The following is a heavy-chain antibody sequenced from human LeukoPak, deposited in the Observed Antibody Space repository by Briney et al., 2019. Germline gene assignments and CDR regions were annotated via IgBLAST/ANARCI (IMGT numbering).Heavy chain of an antibody. CDR2: INHSGST. V-gene: IGHV4-34*01. CDR1: GGSFSGYY. D-gene: IGHD1-26*01. CDR3: ARGVSGSCLYYFDY. J-gene: IGHJ4*02. Sequence: SETLSLTCAVYGGSFSGYYWSWIRQPPGKGLEWIGEINHSGSTNYNPSLKSRVTISVDTSKNQFSLKLSSVTAADTAVYYCARGVSGSCLYYFDYWGQGTLVTVSS.